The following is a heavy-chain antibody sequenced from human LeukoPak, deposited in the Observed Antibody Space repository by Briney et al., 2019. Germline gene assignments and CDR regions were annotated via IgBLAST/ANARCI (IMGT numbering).Heavy chain of an antibody. J-gene: IGHJ4*02. V-gene: IGHV4-61*01. CDR3: ARGDYYDRSGFFDY. CDR1: GASISSGSYY. Sequence: PSETLSLTCTVSGASISSGSYYWSWIRQPPGKALEWIGYINYSGSTDYNTSLKSRVTISIDTSKSLFSLKLNSVTAADTAVYFCARGDYYDRSGFFDYWGQGTLVTVSS. CDR2: INYSGST. D-gene: IGHD3-22*01.